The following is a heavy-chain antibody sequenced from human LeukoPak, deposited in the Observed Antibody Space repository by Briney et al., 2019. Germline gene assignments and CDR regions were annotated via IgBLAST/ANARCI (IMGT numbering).Heavy chain of an antibody. V-gene: IGHV3-66*01. CDR1: GFDVSINY. D-gene: IGHD1-1*01. Sequence: AGGSLRLSCAASGFDVSINYMNWIRQSPEKGLEWVSIIHNDGRTYYADSVKGRFTVSRDKSKNTVSLQMDSLRVDDTGVYYCARGFLQLTPYYFDYWGQGTLVTVSS. J-gene: IGHJ4*02. CDR3: ARGFLQLTPYYFDY. CDR2: IHNDGRT.